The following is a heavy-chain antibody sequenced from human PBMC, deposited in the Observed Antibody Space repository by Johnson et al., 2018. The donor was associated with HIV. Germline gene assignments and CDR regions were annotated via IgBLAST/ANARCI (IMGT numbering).Heavy chain of an antibody. CDR2: IGTAGDT. J-gene: IGHJ3*02. CDR3: ARLEELLRAFDI. D-gene: IGHD1-26*01. CDR1: GFTFSRYD. V-gene: IGHV3-13*01. Sequence: LQLVESGGGLVQSGGSLKLSCLASGFTFSRYDMHWVRQATGKGLEWVSGIGTAGDTYYPGSVKGRFTISRDDSKNSLYLQMNSLKTEDTAVYYCARLEELLRAFDIWGQGTMVTVSS.